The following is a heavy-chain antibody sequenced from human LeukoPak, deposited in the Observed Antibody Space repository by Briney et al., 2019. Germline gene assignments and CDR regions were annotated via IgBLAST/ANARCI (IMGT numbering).Heavy chain of an antibody. J-gene: IGHJ4*02. Sequence: GGSPRLSCAASGFTFSSYDMHWVRQAPGEELEWVAVIWYDGSNKYYADSVKGRFTISRDNSKNMLYLQMNSLRAEDTAVYYCAKGGGLNYLDYWGQGTLVTVSS. CDR3: AKGGGLNYLDY. V-gene: IGHV3-33*06. D-gene: IGHD3-10*01. CDR1: GFTFSSYD. CDR2: IWYDGSNK.